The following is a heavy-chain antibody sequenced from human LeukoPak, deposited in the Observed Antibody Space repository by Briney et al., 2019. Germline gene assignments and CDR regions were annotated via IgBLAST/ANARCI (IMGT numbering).Heavy chain of an antibody. CDR3: ARSGWLRHPFDY. V-gene: IGHV3-20*04. J-gene: IGHJ4*02. D-gene: IGHD5-12*01. CDR2: INWNGGST. CDR1: GFTFSSYA. Sequence: GGSLRLSCAASGFTFSSYAMSWVRQAPGKGLEWVSSINWNGGSTGYADSAKGRFTISRDNAKNSLYLQMNSLRAEDTALYYCARSGWLRHPFDYWGQGTLVTVSS.